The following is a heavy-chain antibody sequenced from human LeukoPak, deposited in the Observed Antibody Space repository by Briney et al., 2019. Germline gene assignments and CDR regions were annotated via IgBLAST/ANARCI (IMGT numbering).Heavy chain of an antibody. CDR2: IKQDGSEK. CDR3: ARGRYCSSTSCYYFDY. D-gene: IGHD2-2*01. V-gene: IGHV3-7*01. J-gene: IGHJ4*02. Sequence: GSLRLSCAASGFTFSTYWMSWVRQAPGKGLEWVANIKQDGSEKYYVDSVKGRFTISRDNAKNSLYLQMNSLRAEDTAVYYCARGRYCSSTSCYYFDYWGQGTLVTVSS. CDR1: GFTFSTYW.